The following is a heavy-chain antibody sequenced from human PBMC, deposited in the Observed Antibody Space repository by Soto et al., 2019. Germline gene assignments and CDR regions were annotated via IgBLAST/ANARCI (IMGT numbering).Heavy chain of an antibody. Sequence: QVQLVQSGAEVKKPGASVKVSCKASGYTFTSYGISWVRQAPGQGLEWMGWISAYNGNTNYAQKLQGRVTMTTDTSTNTAYMELRSLRSDDTAVYYCARDPFVAAAGNYYYYGMDGWGQGTTVTVSS. CDR1: GYTFTSYG. D-gene: IGHD6-13*01. V-gene: IGHV1-18*01. J-gene: IGHJ6*02. CDR3: ARDPFVAAAGNYYYYGMDG. CDR2: ISAYNGNT.